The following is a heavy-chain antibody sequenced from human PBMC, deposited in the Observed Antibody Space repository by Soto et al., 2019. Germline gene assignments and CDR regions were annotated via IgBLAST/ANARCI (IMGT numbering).Heavy chain of an antibody. V-gene: IGHV3-74*01. CDR3: AKAYRTSWYSFDA. Sequence: PGGSLRLSCAASGFTLSDYWMNWVRQAPGKGLECVSRINTDGSTTYYADSVKGRLTISRDNAKNTLYLQMNSLRAEDAAVYYCAKAYRTSWYSFDAWGQGTLVTVSS. CDR2: INTDGSTT. CDR1: GFTLSDYW. J-gene: IGHJ5*02. D-gene: IGHD6-13*01.